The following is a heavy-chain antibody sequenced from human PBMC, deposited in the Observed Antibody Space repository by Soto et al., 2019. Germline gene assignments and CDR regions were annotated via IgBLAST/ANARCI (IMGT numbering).Heavy chain of an antibody. J-gene: IGHJ6*02. CDR3: ARDFYVWGSYRYYNYYYGMDV. D-gene: IGHD3-16*02. V-gene: IGHV3-33*01. CDR1: GFTFSSYG. Sequence: QVQLVESGGGVVQPGRSLRLSCAASGFTFSSYGMHWVRQAPGKGLEWVAVIWYDGSNKYYADSVKGRFTISRDNSKNKLYLQMNSLRAEDTAVYYCARDFYVWGSYRYYNYYYGMDVWGQGTTVTVSS. CDR2: IWYDGSNK.